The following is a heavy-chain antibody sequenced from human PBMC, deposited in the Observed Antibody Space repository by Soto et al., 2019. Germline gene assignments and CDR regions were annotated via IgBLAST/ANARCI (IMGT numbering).Heavy chain of an antibody. CDR3: ARDESSGSYCPDY. J-gene: IGHJ4*02. CDR2: ISRSGSTI. CDR1: GFTFSSYE. V-gene: IGHV3-48*03. Sequence: GGSLRLCCAASGFTFSSYEMNWVRQAPGKGLEWVSYISRSGSTIYYADSVKGRFTISRDNAKNSLYLQMNSLRAEDTAVYYCARDESSGSYCPDYWGQGTLVTVSS. D-gene: IGHD1-26*01.